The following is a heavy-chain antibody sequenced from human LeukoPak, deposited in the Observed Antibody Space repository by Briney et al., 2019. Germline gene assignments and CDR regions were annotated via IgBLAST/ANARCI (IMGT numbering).Heavy chain of an antibody. CDR1: EFTFSSYA. CDR3: AKDDAWGRYKD. D-gene: IGHD3-16*01. CDR2: ISGSGGST. Sequence: PGGSLRLSCAASEFTFSSYAMSWVRQAPGKGLDWVPAISGSGGSTYYADSVKGRFTISRDNSKHTVSLQMNRLRGEDTAVYYCAKDDAWGRYKDWGQGTLVTVSS. V-gene: IGHV3-23*01. J-gene: IGHJ1*01.